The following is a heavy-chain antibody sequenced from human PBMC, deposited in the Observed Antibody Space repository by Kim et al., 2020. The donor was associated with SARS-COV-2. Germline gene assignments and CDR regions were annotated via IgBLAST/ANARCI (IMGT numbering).Heavy chain of an antibody. D-gene: IGHD6-13*01. J-gene: IGHJ4*01. Sequence: SETLSLTCTVSGGSISSSSYYWGWIRQPPGKGLEWIGSIYYSGSTYYNPSLTSRVTISVDTSKNQFSLKLSSVTAADTAVYYCARPGGMGAAAGTFDYWG. CDR3: ARPGGMGAAAGTFDY. CDR1: GGSISSSSYY. V-gene: IGHV4-39*01. CDR2: IYYSGST.